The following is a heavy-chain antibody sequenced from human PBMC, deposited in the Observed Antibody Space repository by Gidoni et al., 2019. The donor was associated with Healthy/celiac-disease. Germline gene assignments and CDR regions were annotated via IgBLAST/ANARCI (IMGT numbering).Heavy chain of an antibody. Sequence: QVQLVQSGAEVKKPGSSVKVSCKASGGTFSRYAICWVRQAPGQGLEWMGGIIPTFGTANYAQKFQGRVTITADKSTSTAYMELSSLRSEDTAVYYCARAGGYALDYYGMDVWGQGTTVTVSS. D-gene: IGHD5-12*01. CDR3: ARAGGYALDYYGMDV. CDR1: GGTFSRYA. V-gene: IGHV1-69*06. J-gene: IGHJ6*02. CDR2: IIPTFGTA.